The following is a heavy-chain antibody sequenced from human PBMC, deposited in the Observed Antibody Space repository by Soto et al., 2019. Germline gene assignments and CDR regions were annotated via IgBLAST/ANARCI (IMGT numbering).Heavy chain of an antibody. J-gene: IGHJ4*02. CDR2: IHHSGST. CDR1: GGSFSGYY. CDR3: ARGQLRRVDY. Sequence: LSLTFAVYGGSFSGYYWTWIRQPPGKGLEWIGEIHHSGSTNYNPSLKSRVTISVDTSNNQFSLNLTSVTAADTAVYYCARGQLRRVDYWGQGSLVTVSS. V-gene: IGHV4-34*01.